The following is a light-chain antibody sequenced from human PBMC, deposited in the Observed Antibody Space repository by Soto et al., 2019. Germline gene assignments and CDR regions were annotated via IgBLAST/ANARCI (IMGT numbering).Light chain of an antibody. CDR2: SAS. Sequence: ASQMTQSPSSLSASVGDRVTITCRASQVIASALGWYQQKPGKAPKLLISSASTLQSGVPSRFSGSGFGTDFTLTISGLQPEDSATYYCLQESIYPGTFGQGTKVEIK. J-gene: IGKJ1*01. CDR1: QVIASA. V-gene: IGKV1-6*01. CDR3: LQESIYPGT.